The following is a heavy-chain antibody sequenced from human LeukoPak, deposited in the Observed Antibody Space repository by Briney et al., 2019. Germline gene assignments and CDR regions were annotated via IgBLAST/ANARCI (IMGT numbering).Heavy chain of an antibody. D-gene: IGHD3-22*01. CDR3: AGLLMDYYDSSGSDY. CDR1: GYSFTSYW. Sequence: GESLKISCKGSGYSFTSYWIGWVRQMPGKGLEWMGIIYPGDSDTRYSPSFQGQVTISADKSISTAYLQWSSLKASDTAMYYCAGLLMDYYDSSGSDYWGQGTLVTVSS. CDR2: IYPGDSDT. V-gene: IGHV5-51*01. J-gene: IGHJ4*02.